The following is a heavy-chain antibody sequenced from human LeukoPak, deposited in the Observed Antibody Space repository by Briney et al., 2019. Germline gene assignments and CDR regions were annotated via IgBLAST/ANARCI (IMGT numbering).Heavy chain of an antibody. CDR2: INHGGST. CDR1: GGSFSGYY. CDR3: ARCGPRGHSSSWYGRDPYYFDY. Sequence: SETLSLTCAVYGGSFSGYYWSWIRQPPGKGLEWIGEINHGGSTNYNPSLKSRVTISVDTSKNQFSLKLSSVTAADTAVYYCARCGPRGHSSSWYGRDPYYFDYWGQGTLVTVSS. J-gene: IGHJ4*02. D-gene: IGHD6-13*01. V-gene: IGHV4-34*01.